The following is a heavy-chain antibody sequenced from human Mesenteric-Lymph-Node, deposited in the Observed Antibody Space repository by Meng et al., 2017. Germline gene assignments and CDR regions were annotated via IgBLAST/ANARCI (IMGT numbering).Heavy chain of an antibody. CDR1: GYTFTSYG. CDR2: ISAYNGNT. J-gene: IGHJ6*02. D-gene: IGHD5-24*01. V-gene: IGHV1-18*01. CDR3: ARLQIGRWLQRTTPYYYYGMDV. Sequence: ASVKVSCKASGYTFTSYGISWVRQAPGQGLEWMGWISAYNGNTNYAQELQGRVTMTTDTSTSTAYMELRSLRSDDTAVYYCARLQIGRWLQRTTPYYYYGMDVWGQGTTVTVSS.